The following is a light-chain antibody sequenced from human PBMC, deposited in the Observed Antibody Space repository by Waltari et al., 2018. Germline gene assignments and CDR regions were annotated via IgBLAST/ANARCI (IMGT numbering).Light chain of an antibody. CDR1: RSNFGSNS. J-gene: IGLJ3*02. CDR2: YND. Sequence: QSVLTQPPSTSEAARKSVTISCSGSRSNFGSNSVSWYQQFPGRAPKLLIHYNDLPASGVSDRFSGSKSGTSASLAISGLQTEYEADYYCAAWDDSLSGWVFGGGTRLTVL. V-gene: IGLV1-36*01. CDR3: AAWDDSLSGWV.